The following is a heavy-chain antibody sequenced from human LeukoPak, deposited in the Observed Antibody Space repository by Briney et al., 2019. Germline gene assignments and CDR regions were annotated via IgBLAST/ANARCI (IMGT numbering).Heavy chain of an antibody. CDR3: ARDLAIQGELLRGFDY. J-gene: IGHJ4*02. CDR1: GDSFSSYL. V-gene: IGHV4-4*07. D-gene: IGHD1-26*01. Sequence: PSETLSLTCTVSGDSFSSYLWSWIRQPAGKGLEWIGRIFTSGSTNYNPSLKSRVTMSVDTSKNQFSLRLSSVTAADTAIYYCARDLAIQGELLRGFDYWGQGALVTVSS. CDR2: IFTSGST.